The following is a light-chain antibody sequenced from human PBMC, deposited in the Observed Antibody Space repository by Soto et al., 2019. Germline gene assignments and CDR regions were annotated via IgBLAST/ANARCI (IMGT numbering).Light chain of an antibody. CDR3: QRYDSYPLS. CDR1: QSISSW. J-gene: IGKJ4*01. V-gene: IGKV1-5*03. Sequence: DIQMTQSPSTLSASVGDRVTVTCRASQSISSWLAWYQQKPGKAPKLLIYKASSLESGVPSRFSGSGSGTEFTLTISSLKPDDFATYYCQRYDSYPLSFGGGTKVEIK. CDR2: KAS.